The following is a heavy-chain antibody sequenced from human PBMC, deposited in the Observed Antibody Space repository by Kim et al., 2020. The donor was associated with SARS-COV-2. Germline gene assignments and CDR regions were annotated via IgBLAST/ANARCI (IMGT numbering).Heavy chain of an antibody. J-gene: IGHJ4*02. CDR1: GFTFSTYN. V-gene: IGHV3-33*01. CDR3: AREGVDVNMITSFFDF. Sequence: GGSLRLSCAASGFTFSTYNLHWVRQAPGKGLEWVAVIFYDGKTRYYGDSVNGRFTVSRDNSKNTLFLQMNSLSAEYTAVYYCAREGVDVNMITSFFDFWVQGTLVTVSS. CDR2: IFYDGKTR. D-gene: IGHD3-16*01.